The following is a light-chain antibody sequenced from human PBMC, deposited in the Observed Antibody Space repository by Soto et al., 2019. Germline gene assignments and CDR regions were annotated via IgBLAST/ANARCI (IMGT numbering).Light chain of an antibody. CDR3: QQDNGDPWT. CDR2: GAS. CDR1: HDGLSW. Sequence: DIQMTPSPPSVSASVGDRVTISCRASHDGLSWLAWYQQKPGKAPNLLIYGASTLQSGVPSRFSGSGSWTDFTLTISSLQPEDFATYYCQQDNGDPWTFGQGTKVEIK. V-gene: IGKV1-12*01. J-gene: IGKJ1*01.